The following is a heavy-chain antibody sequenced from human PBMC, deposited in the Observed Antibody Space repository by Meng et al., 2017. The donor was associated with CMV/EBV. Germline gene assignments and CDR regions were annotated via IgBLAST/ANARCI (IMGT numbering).Heavy chain of an antibody. D-gene: IGHD5-24*01. CDR3: ARARVEMATILVVQFDY. Sequence: ETLSLTCAASGFTFDDYGMSWVRQAPGKGLEWVSGINWNGGSTGYADSVKGRFTISRDNAKNSLYLQMNSLRAEDTALYYCARARVEMATILVVQFDYWGQGTLVTVSS. J-gene: IGHJ4*02. CDR1: GFTFDDYG. CDR2: INWNGGST. V-gene: IGHV3-20*04.